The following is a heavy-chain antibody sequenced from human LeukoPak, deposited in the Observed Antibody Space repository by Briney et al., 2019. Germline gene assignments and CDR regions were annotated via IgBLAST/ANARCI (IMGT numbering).Heavy chain of an antibody. CDR2: ISYDGSNK. CDR1: GFTFSSYA. J-gene: IGHJ4*02. CDR3: AKGRSIVVVPAATHFDY. V-gene: IGHV3-30-3*01. Sequence: GGSLRLSCAASGFTFSSYAMHWVRQAPGRGLEWMAVISYDGSNKYYADSVKGRFTISRDNSKNTLYLQMNSLRAEDTAVYYCAKGRSIVVVPAATHFDYWGQGTLVTVSS. D-gene: IGHD2-2*01.